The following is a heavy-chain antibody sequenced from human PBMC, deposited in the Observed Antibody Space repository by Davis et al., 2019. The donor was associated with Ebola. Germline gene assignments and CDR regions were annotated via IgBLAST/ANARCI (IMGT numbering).Heavy chain of an antibody. CDR2: IYPGDSDT. CDR3: ARIPWLGLPVVTNDYYYGMDV. Sequence: GESLKISCKGSGYSFTSYWIAWVRQVPGKGLEWMGIIYPGDSDTRYRPSFQGQVTISADKSISTAYLQWSSLKASDTAMYYCARIPWLGLPVVTNDYYYGMDVWGQGTTVTVSS. J-gene: IGHJ6*02. D-gene: IGHD4-23*01. V-gene: IGHV5-51*01. CDR1: GYSFTSYW.